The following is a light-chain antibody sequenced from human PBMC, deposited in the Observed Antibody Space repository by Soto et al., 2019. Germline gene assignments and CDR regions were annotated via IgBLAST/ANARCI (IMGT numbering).Light chain of an antibody. CDR2: SAS. Sequence: EIVMTQSPATLSVSPGERATLSCRASQSVSSDLAWYHQKPGKAPRLLIYSASTRATGIPARFSGSGSGTEFTLTINSLQSEDFAVYYCQQYNSWPRTFGQGTKVEIK. J-gene: IGKJ1*01. CDR1: QSVSSD. V-gene: IGKV3-15*01. CDR3: QQYNSWPRT.